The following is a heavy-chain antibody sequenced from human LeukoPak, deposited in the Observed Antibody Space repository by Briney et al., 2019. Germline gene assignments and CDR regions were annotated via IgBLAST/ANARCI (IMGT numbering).Heavy chain of an antibody. J-gene: IGHJ6*03. V-gene: IGHV4-39*07. D-gene: IGHD3/OR15-3a*01. CDR2: IYYSGST. CDR3: ASQSGDWSSSEYYMDV. CDR1: GGSISSSSYY. Sequence: SETLSLTCAVSGGSISSSSYYWDWIRQPPGKGLEWIGSIYYSGSTNYNPSLKSRVTISVDKSKNQFSLKLSSVTAADTAVYYCASQSGDWSSSEYYMDVWGKGTTVTVSS.